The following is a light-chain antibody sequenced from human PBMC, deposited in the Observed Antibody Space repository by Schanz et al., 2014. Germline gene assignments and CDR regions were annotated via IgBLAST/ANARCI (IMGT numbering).Light chain of an antibody. Sequence: QSVLTQPPSASGTPGQRVTISCSGTSSNIGENAVNWYQQLPGTAPKLLIYSSNQRPSGVPDRFSGSKFGTSASLAISGLQSEDEADYYCAAWDNSLNGYVFGTGTKLTVL. CDR2: SSN. J-gene: IGLJ1*01. CDR1: SSNIGENA. CDR3: AAWDNSLNGYV. V-gene: IGLV1-44*01.